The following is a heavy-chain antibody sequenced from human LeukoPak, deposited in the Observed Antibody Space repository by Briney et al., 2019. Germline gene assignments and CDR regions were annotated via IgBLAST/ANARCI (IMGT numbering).Heavy chain of an antibody. CDR1: GFTFSSCW. Sequence: GGSLRLSCAPSGFTFSSCWMSWVRQAPGKGLEWVANIKQDGSEKYYVDSVKGRFTISRDNAKNSLYLQMNSLRAEDTAVYYCARDALYGSGSSPSDYWGQGTLVTVSS. V-gene: IGHV3-7*01. D-gene: IGHD3-10*01. J-gene: IGHJ4*02. CDR3: ARDALYGSGSSPSDY. CDR2: IKQDGSEK.